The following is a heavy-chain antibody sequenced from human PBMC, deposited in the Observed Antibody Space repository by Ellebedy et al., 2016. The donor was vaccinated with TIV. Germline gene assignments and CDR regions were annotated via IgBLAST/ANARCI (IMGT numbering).Heavy chain of an antibody. V-gene: IGHV3-7*01. J-gene: IGHJ4*02. CDR2: TKQDGSGK. CDR3: ARVTTLATGTGYYFDY. CDR1: GFTFSSYW. Sequence: GESLKISCAASGFTFSSYWMSWVRQAPGTALAWVANTKQDGSGKYLVDSLRGRFTSSRDNAKNSLYLQMNSLRAEDTTVYYCARVTTLATGTGYYFDYWGQGTLVTVSS. D-gene: IGHD4-17*01.